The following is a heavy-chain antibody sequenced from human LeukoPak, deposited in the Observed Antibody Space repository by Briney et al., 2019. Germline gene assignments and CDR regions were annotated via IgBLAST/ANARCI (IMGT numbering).Heavy chain of an antibody. D-gene: IGHD3-22*01. Sequence: PGGSLRISCATSGVTFSHACMSWVRQAPGKGLEWVGCIRSNSDGGTIDYAAPVKGRFTLSRDDSKTTLYLQMNSLQTEDTAVYYCATDFYDSTWGQGTLVTVSS. J-gene: IGHJ5*02. CDR3: ATDFYDST. CDR1: GVTFSHAC. V-gene: IGHV3-15*07. CDR2: IRSNSDGGTI.